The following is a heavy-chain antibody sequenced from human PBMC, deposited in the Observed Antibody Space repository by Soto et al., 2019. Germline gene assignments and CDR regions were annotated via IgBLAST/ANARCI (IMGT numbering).Heavy chain of an antibody. Sequence: EVQLVESGGGLVQPGGSLRLSCAASGFTVSSNYMSWVRQAPGKGLEWVSVIYSGGSTYYADSVKGRFTISRDNFKNTLYLQMTSLRAEDTAVYYCARVSPNDYWGQGTLVTVSS. V-gene: IGHV3-66*01. J-gene: IGHJ4*02. CDR2: IYSGGST. CDR3: ARVSPNDY. CDR1: GFTVSSNY.